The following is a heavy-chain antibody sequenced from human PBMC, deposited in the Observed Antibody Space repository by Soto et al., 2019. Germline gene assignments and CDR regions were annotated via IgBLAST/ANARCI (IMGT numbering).Heavy chain of an antibody. V-gene: IGHV4-31*03. CDR3: AKSRLEQYFFDS. CDR1: GGSLTSGGYY. Sequence: SETLSLTCTVSGGSLTSGGYYWSWIRQHPGKGLEWIGYIYHSGSTYYNPSLKSRVTISIDTSKNQFSLKLSSVTAADTAVYYCAKSRLEQYFFDSWGQGTLVTVSS. CDR2: IYHSGST. J-gene: IGHJ4*02.